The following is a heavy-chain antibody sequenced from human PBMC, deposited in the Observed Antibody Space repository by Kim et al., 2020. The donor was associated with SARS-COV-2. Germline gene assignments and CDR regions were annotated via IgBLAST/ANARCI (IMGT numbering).Heavy chain of an antibody. J-gene: IGHJ6*02. CDR2: IYSGGST. CDR3: ARDLVTGQWPIYYYYGVDV. D-gene: IGHD6-19*01. CDR1: GFTVSSNY. Sequence: GGSLRLSCAASGFTVSSNYMSWVRQAPGKGLGWVSVIYSGGSTYYADSVKGRFTISRDNSKNTLYLQMNSLRAEDTAVYYCARDLVTGQWPIYYYYGVDVGGQGTTVSVSS. V-gene: IGHV3-66*01.